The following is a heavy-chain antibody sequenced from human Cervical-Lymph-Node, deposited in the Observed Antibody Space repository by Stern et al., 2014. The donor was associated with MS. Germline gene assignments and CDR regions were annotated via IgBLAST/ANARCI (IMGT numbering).Heavy chain of an antibody. D-gene: IGHD6-19*01. CDR3: ARGGSGWYG. CDR2: INPSGGST. V-gene: IGHV1-46*01. Sequence: QVQLVESGAEVKKPGASVKVSCKASGYTFPSYYMKWVRKAPGQGLEGMGIINPSGGSTSYAQKFQGRVTMTRDTSTSTVYMELSSLRSEDTAVYYCARGGSGWYGWGQGTLVTVSS. CDR1: GYTFPSYY. J-gene: IGHJ4*02.